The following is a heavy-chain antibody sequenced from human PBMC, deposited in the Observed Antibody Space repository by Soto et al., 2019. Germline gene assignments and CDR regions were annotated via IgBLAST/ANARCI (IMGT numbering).Heavy chain of an antibody. CDR3: ARELDGIDV. Sequence: GGSLRLSCAASGLTFSDYYMSWVRQAPGKGLEWVSYITSSGGYTKYADSVQGRFTISRDNAKNSLYLQMNSLRAEDTAVYYCARELDGIDVWGQGTTVT. V-gene: IGHV3-11*05. J-gene: IGHJ6*02. CDR2: ITSSGGYT. CDR1: GLTFSDYY.